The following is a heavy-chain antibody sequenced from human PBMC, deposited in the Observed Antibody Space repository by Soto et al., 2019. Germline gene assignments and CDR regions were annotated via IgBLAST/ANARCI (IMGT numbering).Heavy chain of an antibody. D-gene: IGHD4-17*01. V-gene: IGHV4-59*01. CDR3: ARVNYGDYYYGMDV. CDR2: ISYTGSA. CDR1: GGSINYSY. J-gene: IGHJ6*02. Sequence: ETLSLTCTVSGGSINYSYWTWIRQPPGKGLEWIGYISYTGSANYNASLKSRLTISVDTSKNQFSLKLSSVTAADTALYYCARVNYGDYYYGMDVWGQGTTVTVSS.